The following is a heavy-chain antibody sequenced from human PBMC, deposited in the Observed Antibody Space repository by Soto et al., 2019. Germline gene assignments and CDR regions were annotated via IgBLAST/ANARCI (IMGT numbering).Heavy chain of an antibody. CDR1: GGSFSGYY. J-gene: IGHJ3*02. D-gene: IGHD3-10*01. CDR3: ARGWYRDGSGSAFDI. Sequence: SETLSLTCAVYGGSFSGYYWSWIRQPPGKGLEWIGEINHSGSTNYNPSLESRVTISVDTSKNQFSLMLSSVTAADTAVYYCARGWYRDGSGSAFDIWGQGTMVTVS. V-gene: IGHV4-34*01. CDR2: INHSGST.